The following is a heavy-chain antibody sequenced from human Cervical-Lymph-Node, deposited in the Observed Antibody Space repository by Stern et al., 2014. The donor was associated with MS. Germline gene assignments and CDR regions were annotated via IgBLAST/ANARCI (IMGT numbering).Heavy chain of an antibody. CDR1: NVSIGLFY. V-gene: IGHV4-59*01. CDR3: ASIQLWSKSFDY. CDR2: VYSSGST. D-gene: IGHD1-1*01. J-gene: IGHJ4*02. Sequence: QVQLQESGPGLVKPSETLSLTCTVSNVSIGLFYWSWIRQSPGRGLEWIGYVYSSGSTDYNPSLKSRVTMAVDTSKSQFSLKLSSLTAADTAVYYCASIQLWSKSFDYWGRGTLVTVSS.